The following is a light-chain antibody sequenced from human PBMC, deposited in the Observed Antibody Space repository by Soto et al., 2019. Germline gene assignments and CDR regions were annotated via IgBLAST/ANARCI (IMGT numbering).Light chain of an antibody. V-gene: IGKV1-33*01. CDR1: QDIAKY. CDR2: DAS. CDR3: HQYDDPLS. Sequence: DIQMTQSPSSLSASVGDRVTITCQASQDIAKYLNWYQQKPGNAPKLLIYDASELHAGAPSRFSGSGSGTDFTITISSVKPEDCATYYCHQYDDPLSFSGGTKVEIK. J-gene: IGKJ4*01.